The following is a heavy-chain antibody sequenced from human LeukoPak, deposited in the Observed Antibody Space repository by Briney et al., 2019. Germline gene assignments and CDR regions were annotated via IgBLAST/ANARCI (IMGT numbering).Heavy chain of an antibody. CDR2: LYSGGAT. CDR3: ARHRGSSLFVDY. J-gene: IGHJ4*02. Sequence: PGGSLRLSCAASGFTFSSDYMSWVHQAPGKELQWVSILYSGGATYYADSVKGRFTISRDNSKNTLYLQMSSLRAEDTAVYFCARHRGSSLFVDYWGQGTLVTVSS. D-gene: IGHD1-26*01. V-gene: IGHV3-53*01. CDR1: GFTFSSDY.